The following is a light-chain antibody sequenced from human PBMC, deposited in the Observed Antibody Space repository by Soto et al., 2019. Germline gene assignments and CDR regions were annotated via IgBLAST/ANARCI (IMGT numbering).Light chain of an antibody. CDR1: SSDVGGYNY. CDR3: SSYAGSNNFPYV. V-gene: IGLV2-8*01. CDR2: EVS. J-gene: IGLJ1*01. Sequence: QPALTQPPSASGSPGQSVTISCTGTSSDVGGYNYVSWYQQHPGKAPKLMIYEVSKRPSGVPDRFSGSKSGNPASLTVSGLQAEDEADYYCSSYAGSNNFPYVFGTGTKVTVL.